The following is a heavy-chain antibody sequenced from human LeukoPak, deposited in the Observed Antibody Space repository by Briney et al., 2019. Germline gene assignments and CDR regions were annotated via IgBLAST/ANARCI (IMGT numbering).Heavy chain of an antibody. Sequence: GASLQISCKCSGYSFDTYWIGWVLPLPGKGLEWMGIFYPGDSDTRYSPSFQGQLTISADKSISTAYLQWSSLKASDTGMYYCATYLKTKYYFDYWGQGTLVTVSS. V-gene: IGHV5-51*01. CDR3: ATYLKTKYYFDY. D-gene: IGHD1-1*01. CDR2: FYPGDSDT. J-gene: IGHJ4*02. CDR1: GYSFDTYW.